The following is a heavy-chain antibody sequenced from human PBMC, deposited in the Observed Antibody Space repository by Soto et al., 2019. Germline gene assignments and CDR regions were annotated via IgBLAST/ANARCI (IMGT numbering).Heavy chain of an antibody. CDR2: INSDGGTT. CDR3: ARVATGSYNWFDP. J-gene: IGHJ5*02. CDR1: GFNFSSYW. D-gene: IGHD1-26*01. Sequence: EVQLVESGGGLVQPGGSLRLSCAASGFNFSSYWMHWVRQAPGKGLVWVSRINSDGGTTTYADSVKGRFTISRDNAKNTLFLQMNSLRAEDTAVYFCARVATGSYNWFDPWGQGTLVTVSS. V-gene: IGHV3-74*01.